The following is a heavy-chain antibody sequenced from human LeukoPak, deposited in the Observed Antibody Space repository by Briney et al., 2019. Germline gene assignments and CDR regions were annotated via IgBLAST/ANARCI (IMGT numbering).Heavy chain of an antibody. CDR1: GFIFSDYY. V-gene: IGHV3-11*01. CDR2: ISRSDGMV. Sequence: PGRSLRLSCAASGFIFSDYYMSWIRQAPGKGLEWVAYISRSDGMVYYADSVKGRFTVSVENAKSSLFLQMNTLRAEDSAVYYCARGPNHYDYYDLDVWGQGTTVIVSS. J-gene: IGHJ6*02. CDR3: ARGPNHYDYYDLDV.